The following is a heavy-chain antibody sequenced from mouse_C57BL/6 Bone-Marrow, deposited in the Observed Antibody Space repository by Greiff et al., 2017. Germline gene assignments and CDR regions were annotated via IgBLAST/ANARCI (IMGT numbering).Heavy chain of an antibody. CDR3: SRSRWLLPLFAY. D-gene: IGHD2-3*01. CDR2: IYPRSGNT. Sequence: QVQLKQSGAELARPGASVKLSCKASGYTFTSYGISWVKQRTGQGLEWIGEIYPRSGNTYYNEKFKGKATLTADKSSITAYMELRSLTSEDSAVYFCSRSRWLLPLFAYWGQGTLVTVSA. J-gene: IGHJ3*01. CDR1: GYTFTSYG. V-gene: IGHV1-81*01.